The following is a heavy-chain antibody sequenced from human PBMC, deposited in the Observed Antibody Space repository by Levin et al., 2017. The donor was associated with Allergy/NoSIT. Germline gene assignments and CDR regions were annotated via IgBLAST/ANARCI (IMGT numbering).Heavy chain of an antibody. D-gene: IGHD2-15*01. V-gene: IGHV3-30*18. Sequence: GGSLRLSCAASGSSLSAYGMHWVRQAPGKGLEWVAVISYDGINKYYVGSVRGRFTISRDNSKNTLYLQMNSLRPEDTAVYYCAKDRAENCESGGQTVSYFYFYGMDVWGQGTTVTVSS. CDR1: GSSLSAYG. CDR2: ISYDGINK. J-gene: IGHJ6*02. CDR3: AKDRAENCESGGQTVSYFYFYGMDV.